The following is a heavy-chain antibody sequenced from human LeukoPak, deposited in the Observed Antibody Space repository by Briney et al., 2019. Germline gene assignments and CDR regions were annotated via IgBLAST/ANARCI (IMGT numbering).Heavy chain of an antibody. CDR2: IYYSGST. CDR3: ARELPVYGITTRYNWFDP. J-gene: IGHJ5*02. Sequence: SETLSLTCTVSGGSISSYYWSWIRQPPGKGLEWIGYIYYSGSTNYNPSLKSRVTMSVDTSKDQFSLKLSSVTAADTAVYYCARELPVYGITTRYNWFDPWAREPWSPSPQ. V-gene: IGHV4-59*12. D-gene: IGHD4-17*01. CDR1: GGSISSYY.